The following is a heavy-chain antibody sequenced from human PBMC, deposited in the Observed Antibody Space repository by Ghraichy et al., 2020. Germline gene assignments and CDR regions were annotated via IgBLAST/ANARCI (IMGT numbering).Heavy chain of an antibody. CDR3: ARLHEFGSCYIDY. J-gene: IGHJ4*02. Sequence: SETLSLTCTVSGGSISSSSYYWGWIRQPPGKGLEWIGSIYYSGSTYYNPSLKSRVTISVDTSKNQFSLKLSSVTAADTAVYYCARLHEFGSCYIDYWGQGTLVTVSS. CDR1: GGSISSSSYY. V-gene: IGHV4-39*01. D-gene: IGHD2-15*01. CDR2: IYYSGST.